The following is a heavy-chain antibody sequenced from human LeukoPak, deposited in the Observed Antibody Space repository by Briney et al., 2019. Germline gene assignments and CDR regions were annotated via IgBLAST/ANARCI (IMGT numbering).Heavy chain of an antibody. D-gene: IGHD1-7*01. V-gene: IGHV4-59*01. CDR3: VRDRELNY. Sequence: SETLSLTCTVSGGSISSYYWSWIRQPPGKGLEWIGYIYNSGSTSYNPSLKGRATISADTSKNQFSLKLSSVTAADTAVYYCVRDRELNYWGQGTLVTVSS. CDR2: IYNSGST. J-gene: IGHJ4*02. CDR1: GGSISSYY.